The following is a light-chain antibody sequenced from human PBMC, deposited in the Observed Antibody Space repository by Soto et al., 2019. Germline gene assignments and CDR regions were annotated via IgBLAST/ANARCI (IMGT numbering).Light chain of an antibody. CDR1: SSNIGTNY. J-gene: IGLJ2*01. Sequence: QSVLTQPPSASATPVQRVTISCSGSSSNIGTNYVYWYPHRPGTAPKRLIYRNDQRPSGLPDRFSGSMSGTAASLAIGGRRSEDEADYYFAVWDEILSGVVLGGGTKVTVL. V-gene: IGLV1-47*01. CDR2: RND. CDR3: AVWDEILSGVV.